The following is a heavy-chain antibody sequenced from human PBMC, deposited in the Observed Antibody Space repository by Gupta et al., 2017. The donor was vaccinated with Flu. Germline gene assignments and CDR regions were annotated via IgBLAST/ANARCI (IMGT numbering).Heavy chain of an antibody. CDR3: ARGHWDN. Sequence: EVQLVESGGNLVQPGRSLRLSCAASGVTPSSCDMSWVRQAPGRGLEWISFISSSGSTYYGDPVRGRFTISRDNAKNSLYLQMSGRRDEETAIYYCARGHWDNWGQGTLVTVSS. J-gene: IGHJ4*02. V-gene: IGHV3-48*03. CDR1: GVTPSSCD. CDR2: ISSSGST.